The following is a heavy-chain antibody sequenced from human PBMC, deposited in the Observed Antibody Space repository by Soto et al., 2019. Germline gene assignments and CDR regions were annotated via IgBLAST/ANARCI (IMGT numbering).Heavy chain of an antibody. V-gene: IGHV3-64D*06. J-gene: IGHJ6*02. CDR3: VKVSSTSYYYGMGV. Sequence: GGSLRLSCSASGFTFMSYTMHWVRQAPGKGLECVSAVSGNGGSTYYADSVKGRFTISRDNSKNTLYLQMSSLRAEDTAVYYCVKVSSTSYYYGMGVWGQGTTVTVSS. CDR1: GFTFMSYT. CDR2: VSGNGGST. D-gene: IGHD2-2*01.